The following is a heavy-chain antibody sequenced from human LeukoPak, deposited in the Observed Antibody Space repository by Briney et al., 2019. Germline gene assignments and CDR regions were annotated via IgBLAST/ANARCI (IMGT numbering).Heavy chain of an antibody. CDR3: VRLSVVSPHRYFDL. CDR2: IFYTGST. Sequence: NASETLSLTCTVSGGSISGHYLSWIRQPPGKGLEWIAYIFYTGSTNYNPSLKSRVTISLDTSKNQFSLKLTSVTAADTAVYYCVRLSVVSPHRYFDLWGRGTLVTVSS. J-gene: IGHJ2*01. V-gene: IGHV4-59*08. CDR1: GGSISGHY. D-gene: IGHD4-23*01.